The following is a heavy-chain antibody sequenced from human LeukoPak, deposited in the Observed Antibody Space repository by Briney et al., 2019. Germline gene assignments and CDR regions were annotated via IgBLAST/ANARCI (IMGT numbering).Heavy chain of an antibody. J-gene: IGHJ2*01. V-gene: IGHV1-2*02. CDR3: AILRGYFDL. Sequence: GASVNVSCKASGYTFTGYHIHWVRQAPGQGLEWMGWINPNSGGTNYAQKFQGRVTMTRGTSISTAYMELSRLRSDDTAVYYCAILRGYFDLWGRGTLVTVSS. CDR2: INPNSGGT. CDR1: GYTFTGYH.